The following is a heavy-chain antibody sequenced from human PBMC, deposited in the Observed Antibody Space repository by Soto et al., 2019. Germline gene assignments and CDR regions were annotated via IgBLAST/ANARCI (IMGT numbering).Heavy chain of an antibody. CDR1: GGSISSGGYY. CDR2: IYNSGST. V-gene: IGHV4-31*03. Sequence: QVQLQESGPGLVKPSETLSLTCTVSGGSISSGGYYWSWIRQHPGKGVEWIGYIYNSGSTYYNASRKSRVTISTDSSRNQSNLQVNSVTAEDSAVYYCMRYPEWWGPGTMVNVSS. CDR3: MRYPEW. J-gene: IGHJ3*01. D-gene: IGHD2-8*01.